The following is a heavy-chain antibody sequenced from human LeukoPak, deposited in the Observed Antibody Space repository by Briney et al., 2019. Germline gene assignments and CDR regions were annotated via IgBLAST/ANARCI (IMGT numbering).Heavy chain of an antibody. CDR2: ISAYSGNT. CDR3: ARESGSYLDAFDI. Sequence: ASVKVSCKASGYTFTSYGISWVRQAPGQGLEWMGWISAYSGNTNYAQRFQGRVTMTTDKSTSTAYMELSSLRSEDTAVYYCARESGSYLDAFDIWGQGTMVTVSS. V-gene: IGHV1-18*01. CDR1: GYTFTSYG. D-gene: IGHD1-26*01. J-gene: IGHJ3*02.